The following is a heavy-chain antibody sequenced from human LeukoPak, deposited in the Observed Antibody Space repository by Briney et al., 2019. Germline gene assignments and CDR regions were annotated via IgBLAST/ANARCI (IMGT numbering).Heavy chain of an antibody. CDR3: ARDHRYAFDN. J-gene: IGHJ4*02. D-gene: IGHD5-12*01. V-gene: IGHV3-48*04. Sequence: GGSLRLSCAASGFTFIDYSMNWVRQAPGKGLEWISYVGISSGNTKYADSVKGRFTISGDSAKNSVFLQMNSLRVDDTAVYYCARDHRYAFDNWGQGTLVTVSS. CDR2: VGISSGNT. CDR1: GFTFIDYS.